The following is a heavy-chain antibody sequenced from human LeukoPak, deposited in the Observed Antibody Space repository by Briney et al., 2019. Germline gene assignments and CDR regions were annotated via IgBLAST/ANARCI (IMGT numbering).Heavy chain of an antibody. D-gene: IGHD2-8*01. Sequence: SETLSLTCTVSGGSISSYYWSWIRQPAGKGLEWIGRIYTSGSTNYNPSLKSRVTMSVDTSKNQFSLKLSSVTAADTAVYYCARSSKYCTNGVCNDAFDIWGQGTMVTVSS. V-gene: IGHV4-4*07. CDR3: ARSSKYCTNGVCNDAFDI. J-gene: IGHJ3*02. CDR2: IYTSGST. CDR1: GGSISSYY.